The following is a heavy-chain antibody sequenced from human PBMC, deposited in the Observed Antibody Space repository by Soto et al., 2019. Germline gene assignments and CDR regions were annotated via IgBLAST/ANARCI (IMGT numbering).Heavy chain of an antibody. CDR3: ANLRVVGWNYIYGMDV. V-gene: IGHV3-23*01. Sequence: LRLSCAASGFTFSSYAMSWVRQAPGKGLEWVSAISGSGGSTYYADSVKGRFTISRDNSKNTLYLQMNSLRAEDTAVYYCANLRVVGWNYIYGMDVWGQGTTVTVSS. J-gene: IGHJ6*02. CDR1: GFTFSSYA. CDR2: ISGSGGST. D-gene: IGHD2-21*01.